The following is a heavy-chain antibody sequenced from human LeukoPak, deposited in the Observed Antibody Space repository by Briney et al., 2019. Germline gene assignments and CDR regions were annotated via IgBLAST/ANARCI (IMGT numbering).Heavy chain of an antibody. CDR2: ISSSSSDT. Sequence: GGPLRLSCAASGFTFTDWYMSWIRQAPGKGLQWLSYISSSSSDTSYADSVRGRFTISRDNAKKSVDLQMNSLRAEDTAIYYCGKSAGRNGGNWGQGTLVTVSS. CDR3: GKSAGRNGGN. CDR1: GFTFTDWY. D-gene: IGHD1-26*01. V-gene: IGHV3-11*06. J-gene: IGHJ4*02.